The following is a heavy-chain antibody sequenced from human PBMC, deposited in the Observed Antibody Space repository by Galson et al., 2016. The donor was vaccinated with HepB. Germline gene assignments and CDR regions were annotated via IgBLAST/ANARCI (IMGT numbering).Heavy chain of an antibody. CDR2: IYYSGNT. CDR1: GGSITSGDYY. Sequence: TLSLTCAVSGGSITSGDYYWTWIRQHPGQGLEWIGHIYYSGNTYYNPSLKSRVTISVDTSENHFSLSLSSVTAADTAVYYCARVPSTYCSGTSCLFDTWGQGTLVTVSS. D-gene: IGHD2-2*01. CDR3: ARVPSTYCSGTSCLFDT. V-gene: IGHV4-31*11. J-gene: IGHJ5*02.